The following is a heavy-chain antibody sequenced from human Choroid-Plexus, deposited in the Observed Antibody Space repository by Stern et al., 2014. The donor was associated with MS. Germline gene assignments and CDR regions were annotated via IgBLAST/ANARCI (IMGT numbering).Heavy chain of an antibody. CDR1: GFNCNYYA. CDR2: TSYVGSNQ. D-gene: IGHD5-24*01. V-gene: IGHV3-30*18. CDR3: AKDRWGDGYPIFDY. J-gene: IGHJ4*02. Sequence: VQLVESGGGVVQPGRSLRLACAASGFNCNYYAMHWVRQAPGKGLEWGASTSYVGSNQNYADSVKGRFTISRDNSKNTLYLQMNSLRAADTAVYYCAKDRWGDGYPIFDYWGQGTVVTVSS.